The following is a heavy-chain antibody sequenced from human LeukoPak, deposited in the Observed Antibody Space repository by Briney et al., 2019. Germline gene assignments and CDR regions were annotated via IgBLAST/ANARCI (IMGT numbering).Heavy chain of an antibody. CDR3: ARGLGYCSGGSCYSHFAFDY. J-gene: IGHJ4*02. D-gene: IGHD2-15*01. CDR2: ISYDGSNK. Sequence: PGGSLRLSCAASGFTFSSYAMHWVRQAPGKGLEWVAVISYDGSNKYYADSVKGRFTISRDNSKNTLYLQMNSLRAEDTAVYYCARGLGYCSGGSCYSHFAFDYWGQGTLVTVSS. V-gene: IGHV3-30-3*01. CDR1: GFTFSSYA.